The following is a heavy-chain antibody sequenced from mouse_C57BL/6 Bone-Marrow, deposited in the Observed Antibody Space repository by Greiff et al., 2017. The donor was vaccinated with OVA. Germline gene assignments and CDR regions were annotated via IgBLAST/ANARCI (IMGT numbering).Heavy chain of an antibody. Sequence: QVQLQQPGAELVKPGASVKMSCKASGYTFTSYWITWVKQRPGQGLEWIGDIYPGSGSTNYNEKFKSKATLTVDTSSSTAYMQLSSLTSEDSAVYYCAREGMRNYLAWFAYWGQGTLVTVSA. D-gene: IGHD5-5*01. CDR1: GYTFTSYW. CDR3: AREGMRNYLAWFAY. J-gene: IGHJ3*01. V-gene: IGHV1-55*01. CDR2: IYPGSGST.